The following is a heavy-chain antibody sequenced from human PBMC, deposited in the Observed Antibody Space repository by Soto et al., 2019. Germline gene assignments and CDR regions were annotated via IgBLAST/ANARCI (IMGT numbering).Heavy chain of an antibody. Sequence: GGSLRLSCVATGFTFSSHWMSWVRQAPGKGLEWVANIKQDGSEKYYVDSVKGRFTISRDNAKNSLYLQMNSLRAEDTAVYYCAPHYCSGSICYGPGEYWGQGTLVT. CDR2: IKQDGSEK. D-gene: IGHD2-2*01. CDR1: GFTFSSHW. V-gene: IGHV3-7*01. J-gene: IGHJ4*02. CDR3: APHYCSGSICYGPGEY.